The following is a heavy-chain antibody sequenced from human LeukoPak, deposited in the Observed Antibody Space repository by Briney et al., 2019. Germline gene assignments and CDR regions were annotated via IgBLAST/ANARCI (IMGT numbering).Heavy chain of an antibody. V-gene: IGHV3-33*01. D-gene: IGHD1-26*01. Sequence: GGSLRLSCAASGFTFSSYGMHWVRQAPGKGLEWVAVIWYDGSNKYYADSVEGRFTISRDNSKNTLYLQMNSLRAEDTAVYYCAREGSGSYYEDFDYWGQGTLVTVSS. CDR2: IWYDGSNK. CDR1: GFTFSSYG. J-gene: IGHJ4*02. CDR3: AREGSGSYYEDFDY.